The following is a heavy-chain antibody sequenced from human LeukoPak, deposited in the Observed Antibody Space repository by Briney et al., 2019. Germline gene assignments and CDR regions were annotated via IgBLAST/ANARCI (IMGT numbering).Heavy chain of an antibody. CDR3: ARDQPSLGDSYYYFDY. CDR1: GDSVSTNSAA. CDR2: TYYRSKWYN. Sequence: PSQTLSLTCAISGDSVSTNSAAWNWIRQSPLRGLEWLGKTYYRSKWYNDYAASVRSRITVNPDTSKNQFSLQLNSVTPEDTAVYYCARDQPSLGDSYYYFDYWSQGTLVTVSS. V-gene: IGHV6-1*01. J-gene: IGHJ4*02. D-gene: IGHD3-10*01.